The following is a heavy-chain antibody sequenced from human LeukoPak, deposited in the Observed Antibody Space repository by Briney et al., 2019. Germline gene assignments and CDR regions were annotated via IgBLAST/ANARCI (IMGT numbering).Heavy chain of an antibody. V-gene: IGHV6-1*01. CDR2: TYYTSKWYN. CDR3: AREGWFGEPPSHWFDP. Sequence: SQTLSLTCAISGDSVSSKSATWNWLRQSPSRGLEWLGRTYYTSKWYNDYAISVKSRITINPDTSKNQFSLQLTSVTPDDTAVYYCAREGWFGEPPSHWFDPWGQGTLVTVSS. D-gene: IGHD3-10*01. J-gene: IGHJ5*02. CDR1: GDSVSSKSAT.